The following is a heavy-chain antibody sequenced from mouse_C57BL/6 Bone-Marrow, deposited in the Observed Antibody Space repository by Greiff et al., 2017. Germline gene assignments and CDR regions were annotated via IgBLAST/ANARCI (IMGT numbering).Heavy chain of an antibody. J-gene: IGHJ4*01. CDR3: ARRGNDGYSSYAMDY. CDR1: GFTFSDYG. Sequence: VQLQQSGGGLVKPGGSLKLSCAASGFTFSDYGMHWVRQAPEKGLEWVAYISSGSSTIYYADTVKGRFTISRDNAKNTLFLQMTSLRSEDTAMYYCARRGNDGYSSYAMDYWGQGTSVTVSS. CDR2: ISSGSSTI. V-gene: IGHV5-17*01. D-gene: IGHD2-3*01.